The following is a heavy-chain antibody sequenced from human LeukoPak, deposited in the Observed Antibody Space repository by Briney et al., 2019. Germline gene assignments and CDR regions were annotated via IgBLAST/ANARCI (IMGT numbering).Heavy chain of an antibody. J-gene: IGHJ4*02. CDR2: INPNSGGT. Sequence: ASVKVSCMASGYTFTGYYMHWVRQAPGQGLEWMGWINPNSGGTNYAQKFQGRVTMTRDTSISTAYMELSRLRSDDTAVYYCARDSRIAARLGSTTTDYWGQGTLVTVSS. CDR3: ARDSRIAARLGSTTTDY. D-gene: IGHD6-6*01. CDR1: GYTFTGYY. V-gene: IGHV1-2*02.